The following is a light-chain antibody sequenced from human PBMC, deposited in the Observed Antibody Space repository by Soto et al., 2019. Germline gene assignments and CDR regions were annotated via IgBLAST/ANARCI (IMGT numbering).Light chain of an antibody. CDR2: EGN. V-gene: IGLV2-23*01. Sequence: QSALTQPASVSGSLRQSITISCTGTSSDVGNYDLVSWYQQHPGKVPKLIIYEGNMWPSGVSHRFSGSKSGNTASLTISGLRAEDEADYYCSSYAGRSTMIFGGGTKLTVL. J-gene: IGLJ2*01. CDR3: SSYAGRSTMI. CDR1: SSDVGNYDL.